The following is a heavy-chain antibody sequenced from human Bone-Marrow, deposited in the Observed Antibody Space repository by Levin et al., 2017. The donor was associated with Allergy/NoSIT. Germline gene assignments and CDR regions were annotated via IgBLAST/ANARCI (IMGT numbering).Heavy chain of an antibody. CDR1: GGSFSGSY. J-gene: IGHJ5*02. V-gene: IGHV4-34*01. Sequence: SQTLSLTCAVYGGSFSGSYWSWIRQPPGKGLEWIGEINHSGSTNYNPSLKSRVTISVDTSKNQFSLKLSSVTAADTAVYYCARGELLRFLEWLPYNWFDPWGQGTLVTVSS. D-gene: IGHD3-3*01. CDR2: INHSGST. CDR3: ARGELLRFLEWLPYNWFDP.